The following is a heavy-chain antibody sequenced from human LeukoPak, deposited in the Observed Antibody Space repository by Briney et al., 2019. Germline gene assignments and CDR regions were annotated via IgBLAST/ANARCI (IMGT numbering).Heavy chain of an antibody. CDR3: ARDDYGAPEDY. Sequence: GGSLRLSCAASGFTFSSHSMNWVRQAPGKGLEWVSYISSSSSTIYYADSVKGRFTISRDNAKNSLYLQMNSLGAEDTAVYYCARDDYGAPEDYWGQGTLVTVSS. J-gene: IGHJ4*02. CDR2: ISSSSSTI. D-gene: IGHD4-17*01. CDR1: GFTFSSHS. V-gene: IGHV3-48*01.